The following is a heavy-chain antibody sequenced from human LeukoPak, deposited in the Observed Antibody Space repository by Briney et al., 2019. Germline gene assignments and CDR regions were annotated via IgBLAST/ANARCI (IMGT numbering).Heavy chain of an antibody. Sequence: ASVKVSCKASGYTFTGYYMHWVRQAPGQGLEWMGWINPNSGGTNYAQKFQGRVTMTRDTSISTAYMELSRLRSDDTAVYYCARFLADITPVDPWGRGTLVTVSS. CDR1: GYTFTGYY. CDR3: ARFLADITPVDP. D-gene: IGHD3-9*01. V-gene: IGHV1-2*02. J-gene: IGHJ5*02. CDR2: INPNSGGT.